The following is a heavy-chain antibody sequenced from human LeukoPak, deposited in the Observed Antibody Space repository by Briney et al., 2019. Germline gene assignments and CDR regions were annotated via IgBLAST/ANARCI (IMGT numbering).Heavy chain of an antibody. Sequence: GGSLRLSCAAPGFTFDDYGMSWVRQAPGKGLEWVSGINWNGGSTGYADSVKGRFTISRDNSKNTLYLQMNSLRAEDTAVYYCAKDQIGDSTVAAPLDYWGQGTLVTVSS. D-gene: IGHD6-19*01. CDR2: INWNGGST. V-gene: IGHV3-20*04. CDR3: AKDQIGDSTVAAPLDY. CDR1: GFTFDDYG. J-gene: IGHJ4*02.